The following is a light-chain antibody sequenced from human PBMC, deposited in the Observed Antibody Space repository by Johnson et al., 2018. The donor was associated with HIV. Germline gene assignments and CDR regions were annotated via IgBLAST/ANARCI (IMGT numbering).Light chain of an antibody. CDR2: DNN. CDR1: SSNIGHNY. Sequence: QSVLTQPPSVSAAPGQKVTISCSGSSSNIGHNYVSWYQQVPGTAPKLLIYDNNKRPSGIPDRFSGSKSGTSATLGITGLQTGDEADYYCGTWDSSLSAGCYVFGTGTKVTVL. V-gene: IGLV1-51*01. J-gene: IGLJ1*01. CDR3: GTWDSSLSAGCYV.